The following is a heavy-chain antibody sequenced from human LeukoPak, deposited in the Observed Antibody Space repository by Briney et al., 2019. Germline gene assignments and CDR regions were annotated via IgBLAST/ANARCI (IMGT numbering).Heavy chain of an antibody. Sequence: GGSLRLSCAASGFTFSSYWMHWVRQAPGKGLEWVGRIKSKTDGGTTDYAAPVKGRFTISRDDSKNTLYLQMNSLKTEDTAVYYCTTLPWDYGDYVVDYWGQGTLVTVSS. CDR3: TTLPWDYGDYVVDY. J-gene: IGHJ4*02. CDR2: IKSKTDGGTT. D-gene: IGHD4-17*01. CDR1: GFTFSSYW. V-gene: IGHV3-15*01.